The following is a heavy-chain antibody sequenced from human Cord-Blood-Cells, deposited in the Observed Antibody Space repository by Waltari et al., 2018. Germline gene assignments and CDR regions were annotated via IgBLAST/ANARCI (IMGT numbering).Heavy chain of an antibody. CDR3: ARGAMAARLDAFDI. CDR1: GGSFSGYY. J-gene: IGHJ3*02. CDR2: INHSGST. D-gene: IGHD6-6*01. Sequence: QVQLQQWGAGLLKPSETLSLTCAVYGGSFSGYYWSWIRQPPGKGLEWIGEINHSGSTNYNPSLKSRVTISVDTSKNQFSLKLSSVTAADTAVYYCARGAMAARLDAFDIWGQGTMVTVSS. V-gene: IGHV4-34*01.